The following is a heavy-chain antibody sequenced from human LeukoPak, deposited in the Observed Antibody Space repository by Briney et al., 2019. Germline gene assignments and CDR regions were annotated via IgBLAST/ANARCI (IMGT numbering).Heavy chain of an antibody. Sequence: SGGSLRLSCAVSGFTFSTYNMNWVRQAPGKGLEWVSSITSSSTYIYYADSVKGRFTISRDNAKNSLYLQMNSLRAEDTAVYYCARDLKDSSDWYVAYWGQGTLVTVSS. V-gene: IGHV3-21*01. D-gene: IGHD6-19*01. CDR2: ITSSSTYI. J-gene: IGHJ4*02. CDR3: ARDLKDSSDWYVAY. CDR1: GFTFSTYN.